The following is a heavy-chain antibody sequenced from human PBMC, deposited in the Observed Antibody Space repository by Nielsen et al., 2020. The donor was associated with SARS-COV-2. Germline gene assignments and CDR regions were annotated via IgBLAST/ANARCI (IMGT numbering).Heavy chain of an antibody. V-gene: IGHV1-46*01. CDR1: GYTFTSYY. J-gene: IGHJ6*02. Sequence: ASVQVSCKASGYTFTSYYMHCVRQAPAQGLEWMGIINPSGGSTSYAQKFQGRVTMTRDTSTSTVYMELSSLRSEDTAVYYCARDHVWQLGRGMDVWGQGTTVTVSS. D-gene: IGHD6-6*01. CDR3: ARDHVWQLGRGMDV. CDR2: INPSGGST.